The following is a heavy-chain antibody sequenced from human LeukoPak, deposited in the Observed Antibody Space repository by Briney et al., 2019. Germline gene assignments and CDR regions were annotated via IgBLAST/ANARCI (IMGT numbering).Heavy chain of an antibody. J-gene: IGHJ6*02. CDR3: ARIAAYYYYYGMDV. Sequence: SETLSLTCTVSGGSISSYYWSWIRQPPGKGLEWIGYIYYSGSTYYNPSLKSRVTISVDTSKNQFSLKLSSVTAADTAVYYCARIAAYYYYYGMDVWGQGTTVTVSS. CDR2: IYYSGST. V-gene: IGHV4-59*12. CDR1: GGSISSYY. D-gene: IGHD6-13*01.